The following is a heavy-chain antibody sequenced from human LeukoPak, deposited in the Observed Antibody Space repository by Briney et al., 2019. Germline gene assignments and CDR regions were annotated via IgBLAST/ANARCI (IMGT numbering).Heavy chain of an antibody. CDR2: IWYDGNNK. CDR1: GFTFSNYG. V-gene: IGHV3-33*01. D-gene: IGHD3-10*01. Sequence: PGGSLSLSCAASGFTFSNYGMHWVRQAPGKGLEWVAVIWYDGNNKNYADSVKGRFTISRDNSKNTLYLQMNSLRAEDTAVYYCARNDGSGRGCDALYIWGQGTMVTVSS. J-gene: IGHJ3*02. CDR3: ARNDGSGRGCDALYI.